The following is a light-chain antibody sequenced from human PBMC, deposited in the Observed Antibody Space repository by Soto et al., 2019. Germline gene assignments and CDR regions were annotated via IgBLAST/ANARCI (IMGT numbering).Light chain of an antibody. Sequence: QSALTQPASLSGSPGQSITISCTGTSIDIGAYDYVSWFQQHPGNAPKLMISEVNNRPSGVSNRFSGSKSGNTAYLTISGLQVEDDAEYFFFSFTTTSTHVFGTGTKLTVL. V-gene: IGLV2-14*01. CDR2: EVN. CDR3: FSFTTTSTHV. CDR1: SIDIGAYDY. J-gene: IGLJ1*01.